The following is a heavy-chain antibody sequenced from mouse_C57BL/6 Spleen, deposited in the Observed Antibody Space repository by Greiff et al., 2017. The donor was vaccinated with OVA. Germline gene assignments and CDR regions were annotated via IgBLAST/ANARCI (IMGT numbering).Heavy chain of an antibody. V-gene: IGHV1-50*01. CDR1: GYTFTSYW. Sequence: VQLQQSGAELVKPGASVKLSCKASGYTFTSYWMQWVKQRPGQGLEWIGEIDPSDSYTNYNQKFKGKATLTVDTSSSTAYMQLSSLTSEDSAVYYCARRRDHFDYWGQGTTLTVSS. CDR2: IDPSDSYT. J-gene: IGHJ2*01. CDR3: ARRRDHFDY.